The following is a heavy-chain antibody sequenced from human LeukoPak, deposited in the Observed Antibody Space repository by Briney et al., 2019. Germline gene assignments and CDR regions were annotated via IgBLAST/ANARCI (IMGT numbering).Heavy chain of an antibody. J-gene: IGHJ4*02. CDR3: ARDYGGPSWFGGIDC. Sequence: ASVKVSCKASGYTFTGYYMHWVRQAPGQGLEWMGWINPNSGGTNYAQKFQGRVTMTRDTSISAAYMELSRLRSDDTAVYYCARDYGGPSWFGGIDCWGQGTLVTVSS. V-gene: IGHV1-2*02. CDR1: GYTFTGYY. D-gene: IGHD3-10*01. CDR2: INPNSGGT.